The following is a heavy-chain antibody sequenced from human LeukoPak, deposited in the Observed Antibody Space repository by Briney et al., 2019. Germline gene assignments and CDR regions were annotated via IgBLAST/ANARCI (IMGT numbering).Heavy chain of an antibody. J-gene: IGHJ4*02. CDR2: ISAYYGNT. CDR1: GYTFTSYG. Sequence: ASVKVSCKASGYTFTSYGISWVRQAPGQGLEWMGWISAYYGNTNYAQKLQGRVTMTTDTSTSTAYMEPRSLRSDDTAVYYCARTAIVVVVAATPSFDYWGQGTLVTVSS. CDR3: ARTAIVVVVAATPSFDY. D-gene: IGHD2-15*01. V-gene: IGHV1-18*01.